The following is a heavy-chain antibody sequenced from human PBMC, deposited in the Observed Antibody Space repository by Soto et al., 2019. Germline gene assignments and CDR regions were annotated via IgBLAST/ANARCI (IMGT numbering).Heavy chain of an antibody. Sequence: GESLKISCKGSGYSFTSYWIGWVRQMPGKGLEWMGIIYPGDSDTRYSPSFQGQVTISADKSISTAYLQWSSLKASDTAMYYCARSPPDYNYYYGMDVWGQGTTVTVSS. J-gene: IGHJ6*02. CDR3: ARSPPDYNYYYGMDV. CDR1: GYSFTSYW. CDR2: IYPGDSDT. V-gene: IGHV5-51*01.